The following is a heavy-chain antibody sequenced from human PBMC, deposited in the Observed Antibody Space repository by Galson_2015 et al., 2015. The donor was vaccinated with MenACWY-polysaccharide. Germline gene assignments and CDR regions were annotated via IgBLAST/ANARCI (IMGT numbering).Heavy chain of an antibody. Sequence: AMRLSCAASGFTFSSNDMHWGRQAPGEGLVWVAVISYDGSNNYYADSLKGRFTISIDTSKNTLYLQLNSLRAEDTAVYYCAKDRETNLVSGCVASWGQGTLVTVSS. CDR1: GFTFSSND. V-gene: IGHV3-30*18. D-gene: IGHD2-2*01. CDR3: AKDRETNLVSGCVAS. CDR2: ISYDGSNN. J-gene: IGHJ5*02.